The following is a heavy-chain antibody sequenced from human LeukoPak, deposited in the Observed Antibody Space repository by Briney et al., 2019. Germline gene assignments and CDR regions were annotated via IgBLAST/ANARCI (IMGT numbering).Heavy chain of an antibody. CDR1: GYTFTGYY. CDR2: INPNSGGT. V-gene: IGHV1-2*02. Sequence: ASVKVSCKASGYTFTGYYMHWVRQAPGQGLEWKGWINPNSGGTNYAQKFQGRVTMTRDTSISTAYMELSRLRSDDTAVYYCARDPTHYYYYGMDVWGQGTTVTVSS. CDR3: ARDPTHYYYYGMDV. J-gene: IGHJ6*02.